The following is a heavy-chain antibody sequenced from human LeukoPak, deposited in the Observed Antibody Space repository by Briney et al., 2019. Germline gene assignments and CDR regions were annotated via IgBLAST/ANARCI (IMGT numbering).Heavy chain of an antibody. CDR1: GYSFTSYW. CDR2: IYPGDSDT. J-gene: IGHJ1*01. CDR3: ALPGCSSTSCYRYFQH. V-gene: IGHV5-51*01. Sequence: GESLKISCKGSGYSFTSYWIGWVRQMPGKGLEWMGIIYPGDSDTRYSPSFQGQVTISADKSISTAYLQWSSLKASDTAVYYCALPGCSSTSCYRYFQHWGQGTLVTVSS. D-gene: IGHD2-2*01.